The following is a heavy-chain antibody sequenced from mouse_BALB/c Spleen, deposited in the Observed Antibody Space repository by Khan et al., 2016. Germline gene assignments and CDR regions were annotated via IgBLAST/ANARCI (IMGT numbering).Heavy chain of an antibody. CDR1: GYSFTRYW. CDR2: IHPSDSES. D-gene: IGHD2-1*01. V-gene: IGHV1S82*01. CDR3: TRSDYGNHPDDAMDY. J-gene: IGHJ4*01. Sequence: VQLQQPGTELVRPGASVKLSCKASGYSFTRYWMNWVKQRPGQGLEWIGMIHPSDSESRLNQKFKDKATLTVDNSSSIAYMQLSSPTSEDSAVDDCTRSDYGNHPDDAMDYWGQGTSVTVSS.